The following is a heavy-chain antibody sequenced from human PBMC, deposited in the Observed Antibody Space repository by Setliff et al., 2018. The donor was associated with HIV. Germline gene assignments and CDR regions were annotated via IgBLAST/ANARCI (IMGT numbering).Heavy chain of an antibody. D-gene: IGHD6-25*01. J-gene: IGHJ4*02. Sequence: NLSLTCTVSDASISSGLYYWNWIRQPAGKGLEWIGRISSSGSTTYSPSLKSRVTISVDTSKNQFSLNLRPVTAADTAVYYCARDVGSSAWPFDYWGQGALVTVSS. CDR3: ARDVGSSAWPFDY. V-gene: IGHV4-61*02. CDR1: DASISSGLYY. CDR2: ISSSGST.